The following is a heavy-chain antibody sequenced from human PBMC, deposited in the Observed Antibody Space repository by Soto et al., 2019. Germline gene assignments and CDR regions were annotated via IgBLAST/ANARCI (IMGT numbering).Heavy chain of an antibody. CDR3: ARFFRGDYVDF. V-gene: IGHV4-30-2*01. CDR2: IYHTGST. CDR1: GDSITSGGYA. D-gene: IGHD3-10*01. J-gene: IGHJ4*02. Sequence: QLQLQESGSGLVKPSQTLSLTCAVSGDSITSGGYAWSWIRQPPGKGLEWIGYIYHTGSTYYSPSLKSRVTISIDRSKLQFSLKLNSVTAADTAVYYCARFFRGDYVDFWGQGTLVTVSS.